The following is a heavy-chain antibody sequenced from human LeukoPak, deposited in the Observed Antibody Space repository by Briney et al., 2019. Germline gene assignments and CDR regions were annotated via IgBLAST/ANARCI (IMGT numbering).Heavy chain of an antibody. CDR1: GFTFSSYS. V-gene: IGHV3-48*01. Sequence: GGSLRLSCAASGFTFSSYSMSWVRQAPGKGLEWVSFISSSSNTKYNADSVKGRFTISRDNAKKSLYLQMNSLRAEDTAIYYCASPFGGGSYLGGAAFDLWGQGTMVTVSS. J-gene: IGHJ3*01. CDR3: ASPFGGGSYLGGAAFDL. D-gene: IGHD1-26*01. CDR2: ISSSSNTK.